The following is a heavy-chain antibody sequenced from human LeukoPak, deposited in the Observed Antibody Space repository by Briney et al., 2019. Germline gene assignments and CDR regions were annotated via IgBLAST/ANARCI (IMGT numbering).Heavy chain of an antibody. J-gene: IGHJ5*02. CDR2: INNNGNT. CDR3: ARRVPRPVRGVIISGCDWFGP. V-gene: IGHV4-34*01. CDR1: GVSFSGYY. Sequence: SETLSLTCVVYGVSFSGYYLSWIRQPPGKGLEYVAEINNNGNTNYNPSLMKRSTTSVDTSKNQFSLKLSSVTAADTAGYYCARRVPRPVRGVIISGCDWFGPWGEGTLVAVSS. D-gene: IGHD3-10*01.